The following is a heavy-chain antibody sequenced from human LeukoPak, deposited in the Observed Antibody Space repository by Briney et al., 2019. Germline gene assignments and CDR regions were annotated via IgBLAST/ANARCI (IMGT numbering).Heavy chain of an antibody. V-gene: IGHV3-21*01. CDR1: GFTFSSYS. CDR3: ARGADEWWFSDAFDV. Sequence: GGSLRLXCAASGFTFSSYSMNWVRQAPGKGLEWVSSISSSSSYIYYADSVKGRFTISRDNAKNSLYLQMNSLRAEDTAVYYCARGADEWWFSDAFDVWGQGTMVTVSS. J-gene: IGHJ3*01. CDR2: ISSSSSYI. D-gene: IGHD2-15*01.